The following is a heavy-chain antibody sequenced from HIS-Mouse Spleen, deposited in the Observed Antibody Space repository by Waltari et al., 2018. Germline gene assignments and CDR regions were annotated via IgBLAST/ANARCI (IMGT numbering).Heavy chain of an antibody. CDR1: GGSISSSSYY. CDR2: IYYSGST. J-gene: IGHJ4*02. Sequence: QLQLQESGPGLVKPSETRSLTCTVSGGSISSSSYYWGWIRQPPGKGLEWIGSIYYSGSTYYNPSLKSRVTISVDTSKNQFSLKLSSVTAADTAVYYCARGNYDILTGPYYFDYWGQGTLVTVSS. V-gene: IGHV4-39*07. CDR3: ARGNYDILTGPYYFDY. D-gene: IGHD3-9*01.